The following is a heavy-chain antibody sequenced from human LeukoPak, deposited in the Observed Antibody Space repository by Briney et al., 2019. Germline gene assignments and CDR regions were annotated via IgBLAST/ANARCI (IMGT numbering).Heavy chain of an antibody. CDR1: GYTITVNY. CDR3: TRGAGTSWFDY. J-gene: IGHJ4*02. V-gene: IGHV1-2*02. D-gene: IGHD2-2*01. Sequence: VASVKVSCKPSGYTITVNYLHWVRQAPGQGLEWVGWMNPNSGVTVYAQNFQGRVTMTRDTSISTAYMELSSLTSDDTAVYYCTRGAGTSWFDYWGQGSLVTVSS. CDR2: MNPNSGVT.